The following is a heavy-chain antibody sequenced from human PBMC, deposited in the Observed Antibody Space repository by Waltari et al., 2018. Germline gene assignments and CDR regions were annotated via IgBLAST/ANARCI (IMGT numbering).Heavy chain of an antibody. D-gene: IGHD3-3*01. CDR2: ISGRGGST. V-gene: IGHV3-23*01. CDR1: GFTFSSYA. Sequence: EVQLLESGGGLVQPGGSLRLSCAASGFTFSSYAMSWVRQAPGKGLEWVSAISGRGGSTYYADSVKGRFTISRDNSKNTLYLQMNSLRAEDTAVYYCAKGSRYYRCEWLDPWGQGTLVTVSS. CDR3: AKGSRYYRCEWLDP. J-gene: IGHJ5*02.